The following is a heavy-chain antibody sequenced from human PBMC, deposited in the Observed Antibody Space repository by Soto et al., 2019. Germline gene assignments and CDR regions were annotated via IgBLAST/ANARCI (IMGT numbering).Heavy chain of an antibody. CDR2: ISATGGGT. V-gene: IGHV3-23*01. Sequence: GGSLRLSCAASGFKFSNYAMSWVRQAPGKGLEWVSLISATGGGTYYADSVRGRFTISRDNSHNTLYLQVHSLTAEDTAVYYCAKDRRAGGNSAFYFDFWGQGAQVTVPS. CDR3: AKDRRAGGNSAFYFDF. J-gene: IGHJ4*02. CDR1: GFKFSNYA. D-gene: IGHD3-16*01.